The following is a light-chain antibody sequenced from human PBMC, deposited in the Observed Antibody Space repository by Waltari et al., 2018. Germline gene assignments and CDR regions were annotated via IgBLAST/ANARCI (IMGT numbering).Light chain of an antibody. J-gene: IGLJ7*01. CDR1: SSNIGSNP. CDR2: SNN. Sequence: QSVLTQPPSASGTPGLRVPISCSGSSSNIGSNPVNWYQQLPGTAPKLLIDSNNQRPSGVPDRFSGSKSGTSASLAISGLQSEDEADYYCATWDDSLNAAVFGGGTQLSVL. CDR3: ATWDDSLNAAV. V-gene: IGLV1-44*01.